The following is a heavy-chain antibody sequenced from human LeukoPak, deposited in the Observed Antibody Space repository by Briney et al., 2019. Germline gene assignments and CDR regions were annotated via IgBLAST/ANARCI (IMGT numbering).Heavy chain of an antibody. J-gene: IGHJ4*02. V-gene: IGHV3-33*06. CDR3: AKTSSGWYDLDY. CDR2: IWYDGSNK. D-gene: IGHD6-19*01. CDR1: GFTFSSYG. Sequence: GGSLRLSCAASGFTFSSYGMHWVRQAPGKGLEWVAVIWYDGSNKYYADSVKGRFTISRGNSKNTLYLQMNSLRAEDTAVYYCAKTSSGWYDLDYWGQGTLVTVSS.